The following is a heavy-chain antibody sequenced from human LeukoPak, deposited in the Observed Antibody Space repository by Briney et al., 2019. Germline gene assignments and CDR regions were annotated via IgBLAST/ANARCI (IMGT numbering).Heavy chain of an antibody. V-gene: IGHV3-21*04. CDR1: GFTFSSYS. CDR2: ISSSSSYI. J-gene: IGHJ4*02. CDR3: ARAGNRYSSSWYTKDY. D-gene: IGHD6-13*01. Sequence: GGSLRLSCAASGFTFSSYSMNWVRQAPGKGLEWVSSISSSSSYIYYADSVKGRFTISRGNAKNSLYLQMNSLRAEDTAVYYCARAGNRYSSSWYTKDYWGQGTLVTVSS.